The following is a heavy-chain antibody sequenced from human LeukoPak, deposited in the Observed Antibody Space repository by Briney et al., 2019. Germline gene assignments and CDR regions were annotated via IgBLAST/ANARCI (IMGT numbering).Heavy chain of an antibody. V-gene: IGHV3-23*01. D-gene: IGHD2-15*01. CDR2: ISGSGGST. CDR3: AKDRFQVVVAGTRYFDY. CDR1: GFIFSSYA. Sequence: GGSLRLSCVASGFIFSSYAMRWVRQAAGKGLEGVSAISGSGGSTYYADSVKGRFTIFRDNSKNMLDLQMNRLETEGTAVYYCAKDRFQVVVAGTRYFDYWGQGTLVTVSS. J-gene: IGHJ4*02.